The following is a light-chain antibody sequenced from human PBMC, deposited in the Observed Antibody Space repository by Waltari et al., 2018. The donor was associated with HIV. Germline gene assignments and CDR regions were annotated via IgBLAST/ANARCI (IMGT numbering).Light chain of an antibody. J-gene: IGLJ2*01. CDR2: ANA. Sequence: QSVLMQPPSVSGAPGQRVTMSCAGTNSNLGAGSVVHWYQQLPGTAPKFLIYANANRPSGVPDRFSGSKSGTSASLAITGLQAEDEADYYCQSFDTSLGVVFGGGTKVTVL. V-gene: IGLV1-40*01. CDR1: NSNLGAGSV. CDR3: QSFDTSLGVV.